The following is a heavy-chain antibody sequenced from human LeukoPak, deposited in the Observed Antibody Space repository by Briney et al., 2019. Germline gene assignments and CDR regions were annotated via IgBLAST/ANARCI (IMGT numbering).Heavy chain of an antibody. J-gene: IGHJ3*02. D-gene: IGHD1-26*01. V-gene: IGHV3-23*01. CDR2: INGSGGST. CDR3: ARGGSPPEALGDSFDI. Sequence: GESLRLSCAASGFTFSSYAMSWVRQAPGKGLEWVSAINGSGGSTYYADSVKGRFTISRDNAKNTLYLQVNSLRAEDTAVYYCARGGSPPEALGDSFDIWGQGTMVTVSS. CDR1: GFTFSSYA.